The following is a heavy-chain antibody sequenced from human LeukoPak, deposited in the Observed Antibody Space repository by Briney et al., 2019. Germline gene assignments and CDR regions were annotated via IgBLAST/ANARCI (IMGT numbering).Heavy chain of an antibody. D-gene: IGHD2-15*01. CDR3: AREEVVVASNYYYYHMDV. J-gene: IGHJ6*03. CDR2: ISAYNGNT. V-gene: IGHV1-18*01. CDR1: GYIFTSYN. Sequence: GASVKVSCKTSGYIFTSYNIYWVRQAPGQGLEWMGWISAYNGNTNYAQKLQGRVTMTTDTSTSTAYMELRSLRSDDTAVYYCAREEVVVASNYYYYHMDVWGKGTTVTVSS.